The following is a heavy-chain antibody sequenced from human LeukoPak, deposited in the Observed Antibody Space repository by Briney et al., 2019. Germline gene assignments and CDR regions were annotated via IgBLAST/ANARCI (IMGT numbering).Heavy chain of an antibody. V-gene: IGHV1-18*01. J-gene: IGHJ4*02. D-gene: IGHD2-2*01. CDR2: ISAYNGNT. CDR3: ARGGGAAMLDY. Sequence: ASVKVSCKASGGTFSSYAICWVRQAPGQGLEWMGWISAYNGNTNYAQKLQGRVTMTTDTSTSTAYMELRSLRSDDTAVNYCARGGGAAMLDYWGQGTLVTVSS. CDR1: GGTFSSYA.